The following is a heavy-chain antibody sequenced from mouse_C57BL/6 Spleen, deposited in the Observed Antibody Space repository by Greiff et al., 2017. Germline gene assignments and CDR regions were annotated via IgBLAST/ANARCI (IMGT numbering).Heavy chain of an antibody. Sequence: VHVKQSGAELVRPGASVKLSCTASGFNIKDYYMHWVKQRPEQGMGWIGRTDPEDGDTEYAPKFKGKATMTADTSSNTAYLQLSSLTSEDTVVYYCTAAITTVVATSDFDVWGTGTTVTVSS. D-gene: IGHD1-1*01. CDR1: GFNIKDYY. CDR2: TDPEDGDT. CDR3: TAAITTVVATSDFDV. V-gene: IGHV14-1*01. J-gene: IGHJ1*03.